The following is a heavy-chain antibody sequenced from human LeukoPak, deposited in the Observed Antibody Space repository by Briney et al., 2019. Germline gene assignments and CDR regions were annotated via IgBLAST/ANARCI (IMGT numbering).Heavy chain of an antibody. CDR3: ARDTYQLLWGYFDY. J-gene: IGHJ4*02. CDR2: ISYDGSNK. Sequence: GGSLRLSCSASGFTFSSYAMHWVRQAPGKGLEWVAVISYDGSNKYYADSVKGRLTISRDNSKNTLYLQMNSLRAEDTAVYYCARDTYQLLWGYFDYWGQRTLVTVSS. CDR1: GFTFSSYA. V-gene: IGHV3-30-3*01. D-gene: IGHD2-2*01.